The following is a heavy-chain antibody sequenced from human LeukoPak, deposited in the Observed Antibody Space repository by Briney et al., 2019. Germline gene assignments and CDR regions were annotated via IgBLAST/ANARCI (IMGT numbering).Heavy chain of an antibody. J-gene: IGHJ4*02. CDR1: GFTFSSYG. V-gene: IGHV3-30*02. CDR2: IWYDGGNK. D-gene: IGHD3-16*01. Sequence: GGSLRLSCAASGFTFSSYGMHWLRQAPGKGLAWVAFIWYDGGNKYYADSVKGRFTISRDNSKNTLYLQMNSLRAEDTAVYYCAKGLYDYVSSLDYWGQGTLVTVSS. CDR3: AKGLYDYVSSLDY.